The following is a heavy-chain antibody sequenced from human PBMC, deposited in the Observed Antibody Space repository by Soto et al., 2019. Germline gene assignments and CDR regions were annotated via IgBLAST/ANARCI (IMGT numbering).Heavy chain of an antibody. CDR2: IKQDGSER. CDR3: AKELDGSGWSDY. Sequence: GSLRLSCAASGFTFGNYWMSWVRQAPGKGPEWVANIKQDGSERNYVDSVKGRFTISRDNAENSLYLQMNSPRAEDTAVYYCAKELDGSGWSDYWGQGTLVTVSS. CDR1: GFTFGNYW. V-gene: IGHV3-7*03. D-gene: IGHD6-19*01. J-gene: IGHJ4*02.